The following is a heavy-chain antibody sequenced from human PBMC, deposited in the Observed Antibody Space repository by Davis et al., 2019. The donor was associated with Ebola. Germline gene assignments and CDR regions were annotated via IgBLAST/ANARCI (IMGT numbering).Heavy chain of an antibody. D-gene: IGHD1-26*01. CDR2: ISGSGGST. J-gene: IGHJ4*02. Sequence: PGESLKISCAASGFTFSSYAMSWVRQAPGKGLEWVSAISGSGGSTYYADSVKGRFTISRDNSKSTLFLQMNSLRADDTALYYCAKDGSYYDFDYWGQGTLVTVSS. CDR3: AKDGSYYDFDY. CDR1: GFTFSSYA. V-gene: IGHV3-23*01.